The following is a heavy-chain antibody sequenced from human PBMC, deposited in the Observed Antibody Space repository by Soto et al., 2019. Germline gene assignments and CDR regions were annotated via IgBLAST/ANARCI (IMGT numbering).Heavy chain of an antibody. CDR3: ARGGLSPFDS. J-gene: IGHJ4*02. Sequence: SETLSLTCTVSGGSVTSQYWTWIRQPPGKGLEWIGYTYYSGSAKYNPSLKSRVIISVDTSKNQFSLTLSPVTAADTAVYYCARGGLSPFDSWGQGTLVTVPQ. V-gene: IGHV4-59*02. CDR1: GGSVTSQY. D-gene: IGHD3-10*01. CDR2: TYYSGSA.